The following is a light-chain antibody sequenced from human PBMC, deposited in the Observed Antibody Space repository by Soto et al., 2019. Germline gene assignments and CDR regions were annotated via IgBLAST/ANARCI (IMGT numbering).Light chain of an antibody. Sequence: QPVLTQPASVSGSPGQSITISCTGTSSDVGGYNYVSWYQQHPGKAPKLMIYEVSNRPSGVSNRFSGSKSGNTASLTISGLQGEDEADYYCSSYTSSSTLVFGGGTKLTVL. V-gene: IGLV2-14*01. CDR1: SSDVGGYNY. CDR3: SSYTSSSTLV. CDR2: EVS. J-gene: IGLJ2*01.